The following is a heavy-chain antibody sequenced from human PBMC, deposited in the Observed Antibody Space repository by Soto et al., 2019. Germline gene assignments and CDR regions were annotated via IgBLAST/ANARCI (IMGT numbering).Heavy chain of an antibody. J-gene: IGHJ4*02. CDR3: AKGSTAAATFDY. V-gene: IGHV3-74*01. CDR1: EFNFSYFY. Sequence: PGGSLRLSCAASEFNFSYFYMHWIRRVPGKGLVWVARVDPDGRGTDYADSVKGRFTISRDNAKNTLYLQMNSLRAEDTVVYYCAKGSTAAATFDYCGQVTLVTVSS. CDR2: VDPDGRGT. D-gene: IGHD6-13*01.